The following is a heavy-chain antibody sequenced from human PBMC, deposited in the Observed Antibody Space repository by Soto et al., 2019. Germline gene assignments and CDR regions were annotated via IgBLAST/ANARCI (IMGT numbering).Heavy chain of an antibody. Sequence: PSETLPLTCTVSGGSISSYYWSWIRQPPGKGLEWIGYIYYSESTNYNPSLKSRVTISVDTSKNQFSLKLSSVTAADTAVYYCARRYGPGFDYWGQGTLVTVSS. CDR2: IYYSEST. CDR3: ARRYGPGFDY. J-gene: IGHJ4*02. CDR1: GGSISSYY. D-gene: IGHD4-17*01. V-gene: IGHV4-59*08.